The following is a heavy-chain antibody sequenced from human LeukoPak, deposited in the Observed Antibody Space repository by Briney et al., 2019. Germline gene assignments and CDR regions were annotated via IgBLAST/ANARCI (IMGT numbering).Heavy chain of an antibody. D-gene: IGHD3-22*01. Sequence: SETLSLTCTVSGGSISSSSYYWGWIRQPPGKGLEWIGYIYYTGSTKYNPSLQSRVTISVDTSENQFSLNLYSVTAADTAVYYCARVGYYDSSGYLDYWGQGTQVTVSS. J-gene: IGHJ4*02. CDR3: ARVGYYDSSGYLDY. CDR2: IYYTGST. CDR1: GGSISSSSYY. V-gene: IGHV4-61*05.